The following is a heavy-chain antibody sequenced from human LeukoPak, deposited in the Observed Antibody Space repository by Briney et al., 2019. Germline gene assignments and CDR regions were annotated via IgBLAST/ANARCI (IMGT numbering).Heavy chain of an antibody. V-gene: IGHV1-8*03. J-gene: IGHJ6*03. Sequence: ASVKVSCKASGYTFTSYDINWVRQATGQGLEWMEWMNPKSGNTGYAQKFQGRVTITRDTSISTAYMELSRLRSDDTAVYYCATDSSSWYYYYYYMDVWGKGTTVTVSS. D-gene: IGHD6-13*01. CDR1: GYTFTSYD. CDR3: ATDSSSWYYYYYYMDV. CDR2: MNPKSGNT.